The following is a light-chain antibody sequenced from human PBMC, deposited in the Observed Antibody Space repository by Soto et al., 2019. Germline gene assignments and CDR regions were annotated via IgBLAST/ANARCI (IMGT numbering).Light chain of an antibody. CDR3: QQLNSFPIP. J-gene: IGKJ3*01. Sequence: IQLTQSPSSLSAAVGDRVTISCRASQGIANFLAWYQQKPWKAPKLLIYGASTLQSGVPSMFSGSGSGTDFTLTISSLQPEDFATYYCQQLNSFPIPFGPGTKVDIK. V-gene: IGKV1-9*01. CDR2: GAS. CDR1: QGIANF.